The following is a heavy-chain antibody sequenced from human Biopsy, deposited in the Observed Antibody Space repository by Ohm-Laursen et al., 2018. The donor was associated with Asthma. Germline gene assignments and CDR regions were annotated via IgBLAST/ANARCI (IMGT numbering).Heavy chain of an antibody. V-gene: IGHV3-30*03. Sequence: SLRLSCTASGFTFSSYGMYWVRQAPGKGLEWVAVISYDGSNKYYADSVKGRFTISRDDSKNTLYLQMNSLRAEDTAVYYCASQSSGPDFWSGYYYFDYWGQGTLVTVSS. CDR2: ISYDGSNK. J-gene: IGHJ4*02. CDR3: ASQSSGPDFWSGYYYFDY. CDR1: GFTFSSYG. D-gene: IGHD3-3*01.